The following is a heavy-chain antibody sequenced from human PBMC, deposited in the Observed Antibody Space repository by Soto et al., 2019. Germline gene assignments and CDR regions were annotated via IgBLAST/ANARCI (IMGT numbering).Heavy chain of an antibody. CDR2: IIPIFGTA. CDR3: ARGNIVVVPAALYYYYGMDV. CDR1: GGTFSSYA. Sequence: SVKVSCKASGGTFSSYAISWVRQAPGQGLEWMGRIIPIFGTANYAQKFQGRVTITADESTSTAYMELSSLRSEDTAVYYCARGNIVVVPAALYYYYGMDVWGQGTTVTVSS. J-gene: IGHJ6*02. V-gene: IGHV1-69*13. D-gene: IGHD2-2*01.